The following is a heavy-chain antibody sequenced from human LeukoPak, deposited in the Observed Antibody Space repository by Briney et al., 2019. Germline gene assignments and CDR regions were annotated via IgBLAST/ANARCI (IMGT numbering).Heavy chain of an antibody. CDR3: ARRISTYGDYFNLDS. CDR2: IYYSGST. CDR1: GGSISSSSYY. D-gene: IGHD4-17*01. V-gene: IGHV4-39*01. Sequence: SETLSLSCTVSGGSISSSSYYWGWIRQPPGKGLEWIGSIYYSGSTYYNPSLKSRVTISVDTSKNQFSLKLSSVTAADTAVYYCARRISTYGDYFNLDSWGQGNAGSVSS. J-gene: IGHJ4*02.